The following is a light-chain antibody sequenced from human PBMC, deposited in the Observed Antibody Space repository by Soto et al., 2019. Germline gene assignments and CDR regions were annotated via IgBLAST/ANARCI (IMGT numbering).Light chain of an antibody. Sequence: DIQMTQSPSSLSASVGDRVTITCRASQSIITYLNWYQQKPGKAPKLLIYDASSLQSGVPSRFSGSGSGTDFSLTISSLRPEDSASYYCQQGYKIPLTFGGGTKVDIK. V-gene: IGKV1-39*01. CDR1: QSIITY. CDR3: QQGYKIPLT. J-gene: IGKJ4*01. CDR2: DAS.